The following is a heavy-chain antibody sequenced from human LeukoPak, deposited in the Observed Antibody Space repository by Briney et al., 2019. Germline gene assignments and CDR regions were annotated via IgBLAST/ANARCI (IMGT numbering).Heavy chain of an antibody. CDR3: TTGDVKLRFLEPSDLDY. CDR1: GLTFSNAW. V-gene: IGHV3-15*01. D-gene: IGHD3-3*01. CDR2: IKSKTDGGTT. Sequence: GGSLRLSCAASGLTFSNAWMSWVRQAPGKGLEWVGRIKSKTDGGTTDYAAPVKGRFTISRDDSKNTLYLQMNSLKTEDTAVYYCTTGDVKLRFLEPSDLDYWGQGTLVTVSS. J-gene: IGHJ4*02.